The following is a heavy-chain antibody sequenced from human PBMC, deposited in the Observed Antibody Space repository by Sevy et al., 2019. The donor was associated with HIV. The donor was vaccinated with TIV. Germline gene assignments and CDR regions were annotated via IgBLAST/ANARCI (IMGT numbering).Heavy chain of an antibody. D-gene: IGHD3-3*01. V-gene: IGHV4-39*01. Sequence: SETLSLTCTVSGGSISRNSHYWGWIRQPPGKGLEWIGSIYYSGSTYYNPSLKSRVTIPGDTSKNQFALKLSSVTAAATAVYYCATHALSITIFGVVTRNWFDPWGQGTLVTVSS. CDR2: IYYSGST. CDR1: GGSISRNSHY. CDR3: ATHALSITIFGVVTRNWFDP. J-gene: IGHJ5*02.